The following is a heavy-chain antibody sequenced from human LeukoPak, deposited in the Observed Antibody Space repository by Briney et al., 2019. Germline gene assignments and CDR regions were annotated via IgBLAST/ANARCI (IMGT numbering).Heavy chain of an antibody. Sequence: LAGGSLRLSCAASGFTFSIHWMTWVRQAPGKGLEWVAVIWYDGSNKYYADSVKGRFTISRDNSKNTLYLQMNSLRAEDTAVYYCARDRAYYYDSSGYAPTFDYWGQGTLVTVSS. J-gene: IGHJ4*02. V-gene: IGHV3-33*08. CDR3: ARDRAYYYDSSGYAPTFDY. CDR2: IWYDGSNK. D-gene: IGHD3-22*01. CDR1: GFTFSIHW.